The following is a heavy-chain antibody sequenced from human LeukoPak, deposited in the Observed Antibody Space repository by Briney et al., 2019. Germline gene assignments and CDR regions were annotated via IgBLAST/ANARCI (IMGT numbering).Heavy chain of an antibody. V-gene: IGHV1-69*06. CDR1: GGTFSSYA. CDR2: IIPIFGTS. J-gene: IGHJ5*02. D-gene: IGHD3-9*01. Sequence: GASVKVSCKASGGTFSSYAISWVRQAPGQGLKWMGGIIPIFGTSNYAQKFQGRVTITADKSTSTAYMELSSLRSEDTAVYYCARDYYDILTGQLGYNWFDPWGQGTLVTVSS. CDR3: ARDYYDILTGQLGYNWFDP.